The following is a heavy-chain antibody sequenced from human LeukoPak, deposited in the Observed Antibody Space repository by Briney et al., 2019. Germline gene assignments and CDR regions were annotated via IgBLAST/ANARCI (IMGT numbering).Heavy chain of an antibody. CDR1: GFSFSNYA. CDR3: AKAVVIVPTATPFDY. Sequence: GGSLRLSCAASGFSFSNYAMSWVRQAPGKGLEWVSAISGRGANTYYADSVKGRFTISRDNSKNTLYMQMNSLKAEDTAVYYCAKAVVIVPTATPFDYWGQGTLVTVSS. CDR2: ISGRGANT. D-gene: IGHD2-2*01. J-gene: IGHJ4*02. V-gene: IGHV3-23*01.